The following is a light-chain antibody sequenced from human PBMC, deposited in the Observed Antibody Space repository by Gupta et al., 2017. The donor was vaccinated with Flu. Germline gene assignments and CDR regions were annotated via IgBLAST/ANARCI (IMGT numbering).Light chain of an antibody. Sequence: QSALTQPASVSGSPGQSITISCTGTSSDVGGYKYVSWYQQHPGKAPKLMIFDVSNRPSGVSTRFSASKSGNTASPTISARQPEDEADYYYNSSTTSSTLVFGGGTKLTVL. V-gene: IGLV2-14*03. CDR2: DVS. CDR1: SSDVGGYKY. J-gene: IGLJ3*02. CDR3: NSSTTSSTLV.